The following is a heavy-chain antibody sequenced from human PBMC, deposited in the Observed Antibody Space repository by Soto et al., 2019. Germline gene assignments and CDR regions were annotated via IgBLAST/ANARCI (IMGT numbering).Heavy chain of an antibody. Sequence: QVQLVGSGGGVVQPGRSVTLSCAASGFTFSAFGMHWVRQAPGKGLEWVAVISSDESRKYYANSMKGRFTISRDNANNALYLQINCLRLEDTAFYYCARGGPTGDNCFYFDFWGQGSLVTVSS. CDR3: ARGGPTGDNCFYFDF. J-gene: IGHJ4*02. CDR2: ISSDESRK. D-gene: IGHD2-21*01. V-gene: IGHV3-30*03. CDR1: GFTFSAFG.